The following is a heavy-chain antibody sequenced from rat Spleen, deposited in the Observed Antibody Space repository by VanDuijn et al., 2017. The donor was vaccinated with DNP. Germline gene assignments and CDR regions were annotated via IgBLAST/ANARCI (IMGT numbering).Heavy chain of an antibody. J-gene: IGHJ2*01. CDR3: ARHGYTTDSSFDY. CDR2: ISYEGSST. D-gene: IGHD1-6*01. V-gene: IGHV5-22*01. CDR1: GFTFSDYY. Sequence: EVQLVESGGGLVQPGRSLKLSCAASGFTFSDYYMAWVRQAPKKGLEWVASISYEGSSTYYGDSVKGRFTISRDNAKSTLYLQMNSLRSDDTATYYCARHGYTTDSSFDYWGQGVMVTVSS.